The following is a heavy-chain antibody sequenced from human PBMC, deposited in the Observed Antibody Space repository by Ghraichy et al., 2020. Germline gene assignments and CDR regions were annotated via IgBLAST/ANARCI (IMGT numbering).Heavy chain of an antibody. CDR2: ISSSTTYT. Sequence: GSLRLSCAASGFTFSDSYMSWIRQAPGKGLEWVSYISSSTTYTNYADSVKGRFTISRDNVKNSLYLQMNSLRAEDTAVYYCARAHGDYGDSWFDPWGQGTLVTVSS. V-gene: IGHV3-11*06. CDR1: GFTFSDSY. J-gene: IGHJ5*02. CDR3: ARAHGDYGDSWFDP. D-gene: IGHD4-17*01.